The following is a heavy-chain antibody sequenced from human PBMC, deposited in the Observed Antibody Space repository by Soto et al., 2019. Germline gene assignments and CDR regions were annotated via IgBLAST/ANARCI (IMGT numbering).Heavy chain of an antibody. J-gene: IGHJ6*02. V-gene: IGHV1-69*01. Sequence: QVQLVQSGAEVKKPGSSVKVSCKASGGTFSSYAISWVRQAPGQGLEGMGGISPIFGTANYAQKFQGRVTITADESTSTAYMELSSMRPEDTAVYYCAREGVERYYYYGMDVWGQGTTVTVSS. CDR1: GGTFSSYA. CDR2: ISPIFGTA. D-gene: IGHD1-26*01. CDR3: AREGVERYYYYGMDV.